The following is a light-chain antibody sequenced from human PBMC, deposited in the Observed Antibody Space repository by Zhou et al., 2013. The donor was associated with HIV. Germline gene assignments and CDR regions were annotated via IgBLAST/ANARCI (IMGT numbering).Light chain of an antibody. J-gene: IGKJ5*01. CDR2: GAS. Sequence: DIQMTQSPSSLSASVGDRVTITCRASQDIHSSLAWYQQKPGKAPKLLLYGASKLESGVPSRFSGSGSGTDYTLTISSLRPEDSATFYCQQYNDPLFTFGQGTRLQI. CDR1: QDIHSS. CDR3: QQYNDPLFT. V-gene: IGKV1-NL1*01.